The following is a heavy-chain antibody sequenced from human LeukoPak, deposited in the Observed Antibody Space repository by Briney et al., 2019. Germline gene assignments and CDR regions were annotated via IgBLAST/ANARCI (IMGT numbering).Heavy chain of an antibody. CDR1: GYTFTSYD. V-gene: IGHV1-8*01. CDR2: MNPNSSNT. J-gene: IGHJ4*02. D-gene: IGHD6-19*01. Sequence: RASVKVSCKASGYTFTSYDINWVRQATGQGLEWMGWMNPNSSNTGYAQKFQGRVTMTRNTSISTAYMELSSLRSEDTAVYYCARGYRKNIAVAGSWGQGTLVTVSS. CDR3: ARGYRKNIAVAGS.